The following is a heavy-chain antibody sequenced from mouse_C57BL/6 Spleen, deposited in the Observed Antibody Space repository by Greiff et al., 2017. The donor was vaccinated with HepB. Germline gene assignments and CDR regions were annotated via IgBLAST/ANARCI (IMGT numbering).Heavy chain of an antibody. J-gene: IGHJ3*01. Sequence: VQLQQSGPELVKPGASVKISCKASGYTFTDYYMNWVKQSHGKSLEWIGDINPNNGGTSYNQKFKGKATLTVDKSSSTAYMELRSLTSEDSAVYYCARDGNFWFAYWGQGTLVTVSA. V-gene: IGHV1-26*01. CDR1: GYTFTDYY. CDR2: INPNNGGT. CDR3: ARDGNFWFAY. D-gene: IGHD2-1*01.